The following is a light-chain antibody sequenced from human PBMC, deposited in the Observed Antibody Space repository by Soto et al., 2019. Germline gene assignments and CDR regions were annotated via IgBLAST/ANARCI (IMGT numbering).Light chain of an antibody. V-gene: IGKV1-39*01. Sequence: DIQRTQSPPSLSASVWDTVTITCRASQSINSYLNWYKKKPGKAPNLLIFAASSLQNGVPSRCSGRGAWTDRNRTISSLQHEDLSTDYGHQRFATPRTFGGGTKVYIK. CDR1: QSINSY. CDR2: AAS. J-gene: IGKJ4*01. CDR3: HQRFATPRT.